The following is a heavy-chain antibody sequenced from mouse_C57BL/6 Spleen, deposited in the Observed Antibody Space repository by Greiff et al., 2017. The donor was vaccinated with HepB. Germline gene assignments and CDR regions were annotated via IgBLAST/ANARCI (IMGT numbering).Heavy chain of an antibody. CDR3: ARNGDAWFAY. Sequence: VQLQQSGPGLVQPSQSLSITCTVSGFSLTSYGVHWVRQSPGKGLEWLGVIWSGGSTDDNAAFIYRLSISKDNSKNQVVFKMNSLQADDSAIYYCARNGDAWFAYWGQGTLVTVSA. CDR1: GFSLTSYG. CDR2: IWSGGST. J-gene: IGHJ3*01. D-gene: IGHD2-13*01. V-gene: IGHV2-2*01.